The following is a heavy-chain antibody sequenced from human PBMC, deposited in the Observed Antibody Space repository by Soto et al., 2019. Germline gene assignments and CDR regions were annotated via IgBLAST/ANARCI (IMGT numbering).Heavy chain of an antibody. CDR2: IHYSGST. CDR3: TRGGDAYKNGH. J-gene: IGHJ4*02. CDR1: DGSVSIGTYY. Sequence: QVQLQESGPGLVKPSETLSLTCTVSDGSVSIGTYYWSWIRQPPGKGLAWIGFIHYSGSTNYNPPLKSRVTMSVDTSKNHFSLKLTSVNATDTAVYYCTRGGDAYKNGHWGQGTLVTVSS. V-gene: IGHV4-61*01. D-gene: IGHD2-21*01.